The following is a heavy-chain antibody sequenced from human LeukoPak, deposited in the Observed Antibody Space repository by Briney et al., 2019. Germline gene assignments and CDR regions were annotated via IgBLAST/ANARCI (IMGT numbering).Heavy chain of an antibody. CDR2: INQSRIT. J-gene: IGHJ4*02. CDR1: GAPFSGYW. V-gene: IGHV4-34*01. Sequence: PSETLSLTCAVYGAPFSGYWWYWIRQPPGKGLEWIGEINQSRITNYNPSLKSRVSISVDTSKNQFSLKLSSVTAADTAVYYCATTSGHWGQGTLVTVPS. CDR3: ATTSGH.